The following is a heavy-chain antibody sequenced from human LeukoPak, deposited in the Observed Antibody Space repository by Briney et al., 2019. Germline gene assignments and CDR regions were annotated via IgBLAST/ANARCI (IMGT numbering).Heavy chain of an antibody. V-gene: IGHV4-61*01. D-gene: IGHD2-2*01. CDR2: INHSGST. Sequence: PSETLSLTRSVSGGSVSSGSYYWSWIRQPPGKGLEWIGEINHSGSTNYNPSLKSRVTISVDTSKNQFSLKLSSVTAADTAVYYCARRAPIVVVPAAVFDPWGQGTLVTVSS. CDR3: ARRAPIVVVPAAVFDP. CDR1: GGSVSSGSYY. J-gene: IGHJ5*02.